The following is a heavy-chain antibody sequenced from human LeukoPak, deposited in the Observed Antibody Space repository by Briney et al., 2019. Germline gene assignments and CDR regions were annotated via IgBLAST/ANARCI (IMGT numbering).Heavy chain of an antibody. CDR2: INPNSGGT. J-gene: IGHJ1*01. D-gene: IGHD4-17*01. Sequence: ASVKVSCKASGYTFTGYYMHWVRQAPGQGLEWMGWINPNSGGTNYAQKFQGRVPMTRDTSISTAYMELSRLRSDDTAVYYCARPLDYGDYLWGQGTLVTVSS. V-gene: IGHV1-2*02. CDR1: GYTFTGYY. CDR3: ARPLDYGDYL.